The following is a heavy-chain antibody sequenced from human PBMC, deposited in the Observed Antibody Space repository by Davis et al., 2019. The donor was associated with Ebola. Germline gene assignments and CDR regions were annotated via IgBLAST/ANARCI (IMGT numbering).Heavy chain of an antibody. V-gene: IGHV1-69*06. CDR1: GYTFTSYA. Sequence: SVKVSCKASGYTFTSYAISWVRQAPGQGLEWMGGIIPIFGTANYAQKFQGSVTITADNSTSTAYMELSSLRTEDTAVYYCARDLYCSGGSCYPNWFDPWGQGTLVTVSS. CDR2: IIPIFGTA. D-gene: IGHD2-15*01. CDR3: ARDLYCSGGSCYPNWFDP. J-gene: IGHJ5*02.